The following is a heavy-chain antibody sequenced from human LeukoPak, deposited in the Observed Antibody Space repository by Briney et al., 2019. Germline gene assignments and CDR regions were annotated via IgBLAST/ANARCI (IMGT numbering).Heavy chain of an antibody. CDR2: IYYSGST. CDR3: ARVYYSSSYDYWYFDL. V-gene: IGHV4-59*01. CDR1: GGSIRSYY. J-gene: IGHJ2*01. D-gene: IGHD6-13*01. Sequence: SETLSLTCTVSGGSIRSYYWSWIRQTPGKGLEWIGYIYYSGSTNYNPSLKSRLTISVDTSKNQFSLKLSSVTAADTAAYYCARVYYSSSYDYWYFDLWGRGTLVTVSS.